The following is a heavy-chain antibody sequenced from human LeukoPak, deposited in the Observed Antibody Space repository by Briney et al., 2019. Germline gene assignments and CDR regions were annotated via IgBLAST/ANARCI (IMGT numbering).Heavy chain of an antibody. D-gene: IGHD4-17*01. J-gene: IGHJ3*02. V-gene: IGHV3-21*01. Sequence: GGSLRLSCAASGFTFSSCSMNWVRQAPGKGLEWVSSISSSSSYIYYADSVKGRFTISRDNAKNSLYLQMNSLRAEDTAVYYCARDTLTAAVTNTREDAFDIWGQGTMVTVSS. CDR3: ARDTLTAAVTNTREDAFDI. CDR2: ISSSSSYI. CDR1: GFTFSSCS.